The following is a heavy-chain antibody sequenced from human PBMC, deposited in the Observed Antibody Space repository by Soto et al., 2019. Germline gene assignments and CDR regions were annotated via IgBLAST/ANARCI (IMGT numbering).Heavy chain of an antibody. Sequence: QVQLVQSGAEVKKPGSSVKVSCKASGGTFSSYTISWVRQAPGQGLEWMGRIIPILGIANYAQKFQGRVTITADKSTSTAYMELSSLRSEDTAVYYCARRIYGYPEQKPFDYWGQGTLVTVSS. CDR1: GGTFSSYT. CDR2: IIPILGIA. CDR3: ARRIYGYPEQKPFDY. V-gene: IGHV1-69*02. D-gene: IGHD5-12*01. J-gene: IGHJ4*02.